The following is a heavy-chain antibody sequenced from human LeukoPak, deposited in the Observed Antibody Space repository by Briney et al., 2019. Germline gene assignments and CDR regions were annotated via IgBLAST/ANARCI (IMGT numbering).Heavy chain of an antibody. J-gene: IGHJ4*02. CDR1: GYTFTSYG. D-gene: IGHD6-13*01. V-gene: IGHV1-18*01. CDR2: ISAYNGNR. CDR3: ARERKPGRHYSSSWYRIDY. Sequence: ASVKVSCKASGYTFTSYGISWVRQAPGQGLEWMGWISAYNGNRNYAQKLQGRVTMTTDTSTSTAYMELRRLRSDDTAVYYCARERKPGRHYSSSWYRIDYWGQGNLVTVSS.